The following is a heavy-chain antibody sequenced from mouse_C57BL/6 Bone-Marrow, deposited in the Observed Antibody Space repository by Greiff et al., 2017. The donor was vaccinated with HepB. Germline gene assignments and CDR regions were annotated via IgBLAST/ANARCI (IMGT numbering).Heavy chain of an antibody. Sequence: QVQLQQSGPELVKPGASVKISCKASGYAFSSSWMNWVKQRPGKGLEWIGRIYPGDGDTNYNGKFKGKATLTADKSSSTAYMQLSSLTSEDSAVYFCARSSGYDYFDYWGQGTTLTVSS. CDR2: IYPGDGDT. CDR1: GYAFSSSW. CDR3: ARSSGYDYFDY. J-gene: IGHJ2*01. V-gene: IGHV1-82*01. D-gene: IGHD2-2*01.